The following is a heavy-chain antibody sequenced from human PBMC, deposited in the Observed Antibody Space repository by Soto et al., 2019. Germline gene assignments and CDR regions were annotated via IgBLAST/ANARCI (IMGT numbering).Heavy chain of an antibody. CDR3: ARQHWNFNWFDP. V-gene: IGHV4-31*03. D-gene: IGHD1-7*01. Sequence: PSETLSLTCTVSGGSVSSGGYYCNWIRQHPGKGLEWIGYIYYSGNTYYNPSLKSRVTISVDTSKNQFSLKLSSVTAADTAVYYCARQHWNFNWFDPWGQGTLVTVSS. CDR1: GGSVSSGGYY. J-gene: IGHJ5*02. CDR2: IYYSGNT.